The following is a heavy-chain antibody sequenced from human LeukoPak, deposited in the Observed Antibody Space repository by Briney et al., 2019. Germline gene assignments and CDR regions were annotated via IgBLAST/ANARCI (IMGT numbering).Heavy chain of an antibody. CDR3: ARGGPLDIVVVPAALNYYYYYMDV. Sequence: SETLSLTCAVYGGSFIGYYWSWLRQPPGKGLEWIGEINHSVSTNYNPSLKSRVTISVDTSKNQFSLKLSSVTAADRAVYYCARGGPLDIVVVPAALNYYYYYMDVWGKGTTVTVSS. D-gene: IGHD2-2*03. J-gene: IGHJ6*03. CDR1: GGSFIGYY. CDR2: INHSVST. V-gene: IGHV4-34*01.